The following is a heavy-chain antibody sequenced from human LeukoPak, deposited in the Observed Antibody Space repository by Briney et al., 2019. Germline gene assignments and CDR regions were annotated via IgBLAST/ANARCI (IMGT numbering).Heavy chain of an antibody. D-gene: IGHD2-21*02. V-gene: IGHV4-31*03. J-gene: IGHJ3*02. Sequence: SETLSLTCTVSGVSIRSGGYYWSWLRQHPGKGLEWIGNIYYRGSTYYKSSLKSRVTTSVDTSKNQFSLKLNSVTAADTAVYYCARVPVETLHAFDIWGQGTMVTVSS. CDR2: IYYRGST. CDR3: ARVPVETLHAFDI. CDR1: GVSIRSGGYY.